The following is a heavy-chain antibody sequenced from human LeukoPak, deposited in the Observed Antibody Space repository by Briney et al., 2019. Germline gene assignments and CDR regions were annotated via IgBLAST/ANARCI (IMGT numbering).Heavy chain of an antibody. V-gene: IGHV3-48*03. J-gene: IGHJ4*02. D-gene: IGHD6-19*01. CDR2: ISGSGSTI. CDR3: ARLDASGLDY. CDR1: GFTFSSYE. Sequence: GGSLRLSCAASGFTFSSYEMNWVRQAPGKGLEWVSYISGSGSTIYYADSVKGRFSISRDNAKNSLYLQMNSLRADDTAVYYYARLDASGLDYWGQGTLVIVSS.